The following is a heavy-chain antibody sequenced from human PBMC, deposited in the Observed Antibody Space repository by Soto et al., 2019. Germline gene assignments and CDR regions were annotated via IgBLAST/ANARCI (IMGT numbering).Heavy chain of an antibody. V-gene: IGHV3-33*01. CDR3: ARDGIGGTVFRGYLDY. Sequence: QEQLVESGGGVVQPXXSXRLSCAVPGGIFHGYGMHWVRQAPGKGLEWVAIIRFDGSNEEYADSVKGRFTISRDNSKNTLYLQMNTLGAEDTAVYYCARDGIGGTVFRGYLDYWGRGTVVTVSS. J-gene: IGHJ4*02. D-gene: IGHD1-7*01. CDR2: IRFDGSNE. CDR1: GGIFHGYG.